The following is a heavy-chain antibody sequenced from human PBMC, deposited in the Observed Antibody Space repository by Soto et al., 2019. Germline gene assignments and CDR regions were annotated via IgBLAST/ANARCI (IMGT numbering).Heavy chain of an antibody. CDR1: GYSFTSYW. D-gene: IGHD2-2*01. Sequence: PGESLKISCTGVGYSFTSYWIGWVRQMPGKGLEWMGIIYSGDSDTRYSPSFQGQVTISADKSITTAYLQWSSLKASDTAMYYCARGYCTTTICDPWFDPWGQGTLVTVSS. V-gene: IGHV5-51*01. J-gene: IGHJ5*02. CDR2: IYSGDSDT. CDR3: ARGYCTTTICDPWFDP.